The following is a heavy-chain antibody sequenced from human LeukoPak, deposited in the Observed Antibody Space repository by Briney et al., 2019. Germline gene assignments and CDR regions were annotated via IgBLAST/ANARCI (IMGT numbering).Heavy chain of an antibody. D-gene: IGHD6-13*01. CDR1: GFTFNNYG. CDR3: ARDSAGTVDY. J-gene: IGHJ4*02. V-gene: IGHV3-33*01. Sequence: GGSPRLSCATSGFTFNNYGMHWVRQTPGKGLEWVAAIWYDGTTRFYADSVKGRFTISRDNSKNTLHLQMNSLRVEDTAVYYCARDSAGTVDYWGQGILVTVSS. CDR2: IWYDGTTR.